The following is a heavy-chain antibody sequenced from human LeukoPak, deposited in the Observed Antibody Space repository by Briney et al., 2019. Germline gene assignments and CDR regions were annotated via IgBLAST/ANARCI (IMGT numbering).Heavy chain of an antibody. CDR2: INPSGGST. D-gene: IGHD3-16*02. CDR1: GYTFTSYY. J-gene: IGHJ4*02. Sequence: ASVKVSCKASGYTFTSYYMHWVRQAPGQGLEWMGIINPSGGSTSYAQKFQGRVTMTRDTSTSTVYMELSSLRSEDTAVYYCERDWDVWGSYRYFDYWGQGTLVTVSS. V-gene: IGHV1-46*01. CDR3: ERDWDVWGSYRYFDY.